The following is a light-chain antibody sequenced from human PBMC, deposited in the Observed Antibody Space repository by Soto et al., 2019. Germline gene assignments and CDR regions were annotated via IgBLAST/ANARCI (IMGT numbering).Light chain of an antibody. V-gene: IGLV1-47*01. CDR3: AAWDDSLRGVV. Sequence: QSVLTQPPSASGTPGQRVTISCSGSISNLGSNFVFWYQQLPGAAPKLLISRNDQRPSGVPDRFSGSKSGNSASLAISGLRSEDEADYHCAAWDDSLRGVVFGGGPKLTVL. CDR2: RND. J-gene: IGLJ3*02. CDR1: ISNLGSNF.